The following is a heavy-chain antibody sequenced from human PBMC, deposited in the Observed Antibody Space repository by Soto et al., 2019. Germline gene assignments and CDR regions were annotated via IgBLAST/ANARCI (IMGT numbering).Heavy chain of an antibody. CDR2: INPNNDNS. Sequence: QVELVQSGGEVKKPGASVKVTCKASGYTFTSHGISWVRQAPGLGLEWVGWINPNNDNSVSAQKFQDRVTLTTDTSTCTVYMELRSLTSDDTAFYYCARTPTYSRLGDHWGQGTLVTVAS. CDR1: GYTFTSHG. V-gene: IGHV1-18*04. CDR3: ARTPTYSRLGDH. J-gene: IGHJ4*02. D-gene: IGHD3-22*01.